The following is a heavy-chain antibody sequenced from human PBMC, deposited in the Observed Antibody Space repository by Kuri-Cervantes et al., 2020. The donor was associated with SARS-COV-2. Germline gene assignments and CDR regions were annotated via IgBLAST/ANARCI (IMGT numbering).Heavy chain of an antibody. CDR1: GFTVSSNY. V-gene: IGHV3-53*01. CDR3: ASGILYRWEGYFDY. CDR2: IYSGGST. Sequence: GESLKISCAASGFTVSSNYMSWVRQAPGKGLGWVSVIYSGGSTYYADSVKGRFTISRDNSKNTLYLQMNSLRAEDTAVYYCASGILYRWEGYFDYWGQGTLVTVSS. D-gene: IGHD2-15*01. J-gene: IGHJ4*02.